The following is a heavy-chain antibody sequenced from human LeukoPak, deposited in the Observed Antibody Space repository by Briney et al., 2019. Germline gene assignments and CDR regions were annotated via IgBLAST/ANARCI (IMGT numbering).Heavy chain of an antibody. CDR2: INPSGGST. Sequence: ASVKVSCKASGYTFTSYYMHWVRQAPGQGLEWVGIINPSGGSTSYAQKFQGRVTMTRDTSTSTVYMELSSLRSEDTAVYYCARFSVAATDFDYWGQGTLVTVSS. CDR3: ARFSVAATDFDY. CDR1: GYTFTSYY. J-gene: IGHJ4*02. V-gene: IGHV1-46*01. D-gene: IGHD2-15*01.